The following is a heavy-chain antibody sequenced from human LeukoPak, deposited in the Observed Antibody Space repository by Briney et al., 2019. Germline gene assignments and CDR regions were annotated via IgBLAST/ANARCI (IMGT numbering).Heavy chain of an antibody. J-gene: IGHJ4*02. CDR3: ASIHTHGSNYYFDY. D-gene: IGHD4-23*01. V-gene: IGHV4-59*01. CDR1: GGSISSYY. Sequence: SETLSLTCTVSGGSISSYYWSWIRQPPGKGLDWIGYIYYSGSTNYNPSLKSRVTISVDTSKNQFSLKLSSVTAADTAVYYCASIHTHGSNYYFDYWGQGTLVTASS. CDR2: IYYSGST.